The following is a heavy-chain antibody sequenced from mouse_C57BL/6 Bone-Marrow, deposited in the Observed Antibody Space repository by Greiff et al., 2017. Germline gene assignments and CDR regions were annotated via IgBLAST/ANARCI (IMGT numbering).Heavy chain of an antibody. CDR2: IAPSDSYT. V-gene: IGHV1-69*01. J-gene: IGHJ3*01. CDR1: GYTFTSYW. Sequence: QVQLQQPGAELVIPGASVKLSCKASGYTFTSYWMPWVKQRPGQGLEWIGEIAPSDSYTNYNQKFKGKSTLTVDKSSSTAYMQLSSLPSEDSAVYYCARGLGFAYWGQGTLVTVSA. D-gene: IGHD3-3*01. CDR3: ARGLGFAY.